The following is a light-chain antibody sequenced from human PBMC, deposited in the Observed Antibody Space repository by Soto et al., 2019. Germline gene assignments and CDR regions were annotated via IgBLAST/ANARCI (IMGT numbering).Light chain of an antibody. V-gene: IGKV1-5*03. Sequence: DIQMTQSPSTLSASVGDRVTITCRASQSISSWLAWYLQKPGKAPKLLIYKASTLQDGVPSRFSGSGSGTDFTLTISSLEPDDFATYYGQQYSSYSPYTFGQGTKLEIK. CDR2: KAS. J-gene: IGKJ2*01. CDR3: QQYSSYSPYT. CDR1: QSISSW.